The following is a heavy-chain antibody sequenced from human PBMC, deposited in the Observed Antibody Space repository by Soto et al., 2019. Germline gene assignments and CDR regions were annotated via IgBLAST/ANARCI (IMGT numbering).Heavy chain of an antibody. D-gene: IGHD5-12*01. J-gene: IGHJ4*02. V-gene: IGHV4-31*03. Sequence: SETLSLTCTVSGGSISSGGYYWSWIRQHPGKGLEWIGYIYYSGSTYYNPSLKSRVTISVDTSKNQFSLKLSSVTAADTAVYYCARGGYSGYDYYFDYWGQGTLVTVSS. CDR3: ARGGYSGYDYYFDY. CDR2: IYYSGST. CDR1: GGSISSGGYY.